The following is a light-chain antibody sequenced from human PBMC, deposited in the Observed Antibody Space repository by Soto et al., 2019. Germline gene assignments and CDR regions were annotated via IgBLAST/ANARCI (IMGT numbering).Light chain of an antibody. V-gene: IGKV2-28*01. CDR3: MQALQTGYT. CDR2: VGS. Sequence: DIVMTPSPISLPVSPGEPASISCRSSQSLLDTDGYKYLDWYLQKPGQSPQLLIYVGSNRASGVHDRFSGSGSGTDFTLKISRVEAEDVGVYYCMQALQTGYTFGQGTKVDIK. J-gene: IGKJ2*01. CDR1: QSLLDTDGYKY.